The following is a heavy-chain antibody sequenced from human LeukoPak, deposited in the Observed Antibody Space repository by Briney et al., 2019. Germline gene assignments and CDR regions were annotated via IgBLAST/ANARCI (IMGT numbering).Heavy chain of an antibody. Sequence: PSETLSLTCAVYGGSFSGYYWSWIRQPPGKGLEWIGEINHSGSTNYNPSLKSRVTISVDTSKNQFSPKLSSVTAADTAVYYCARLGFGESRDYWGQGTLVTVSS. V-gene: IGHV4-34*01. CDR2: INHSGST. D-gene: IGHD3-10*01. CDR1: GGSFSGYY. CDR3: ARLGFGESRDY. J-gene: IGHJ4*02.